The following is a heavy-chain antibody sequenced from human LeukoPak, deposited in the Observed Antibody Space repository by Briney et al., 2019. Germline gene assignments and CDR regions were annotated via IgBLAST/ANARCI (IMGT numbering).Heavy chain of an antibody. V-gene: IGHV3-53*01. CDR3: ARDLTVGFMDV. CDR1: GFTVSSNY. CDR2: IYSGGSI. Sequence: GGSLRLSCAASGFTVSSNYMSWVRQAPGKGLEWVSVIYSGGSIYYADSVKGRFTISRDNSKNTLYLQMNSLRAEGTAVYYCARDLTVGFMDVWGKGTTVTVSS. D-gene: IGHD3-9*01. J-gene: IGHJ6*04.